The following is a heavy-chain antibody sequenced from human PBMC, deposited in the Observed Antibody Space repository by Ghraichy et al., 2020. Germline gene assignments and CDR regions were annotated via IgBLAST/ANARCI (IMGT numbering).Heavy chain of an antibody. CDR1: GGSISSYY. J-gene: IGHJ4*02. CDR2: IYYSGST. V-gene: IGHV4-59*01. CDR3: ARIADSSGYLDY. D-gene: IGHD3-22*01. Sequence: SETLSLTCTVSGGSISSYYWSWIRQPPGKGLEWIGYIYYSGSTNYNPSLKSRVTISVDTSKNQFSLKLSSVTAADTAVYYCARIADSSGYLDYWGQGTLVTVSS.